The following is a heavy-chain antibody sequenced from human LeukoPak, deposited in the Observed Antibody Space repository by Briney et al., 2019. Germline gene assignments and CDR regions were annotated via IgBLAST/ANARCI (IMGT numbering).Heavy chain of an antibody. J-gene: IGHJ4*02. CDR2: TSYDGSNK. V-gene: IGHV3-30*18. CDR1: GFSFTNYG. Sequence: GGSLRLSCAASGFSFTNYGMHWVRQAPGKGLQWVADTSYDGSNKYYADSVTGRFSISRDNSKNTLYLQMNSLRAEDTAVYYCAKDWGFQFASGSYCEYWGRGTLVTVSS. D-gene: IGHD3-10*01. CDR3: AKDWGFQFASGSYCEY.